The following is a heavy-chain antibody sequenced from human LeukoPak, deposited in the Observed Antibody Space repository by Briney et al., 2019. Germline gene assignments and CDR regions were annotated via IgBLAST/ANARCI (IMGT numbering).Heavy chain of an antibody. D-gene: IGHD6-13*01. Sequence: GRSLRLSCAASGFTFDDYAMHWVRQAPGKGLEWVSVISWNSGSIGYADSVKGRFTISRDNSKNTLYLQMNSLRAEDTAVYYCAKEGPKIAAASVGYFDYWGQGTLVTVSS. CDR1: GFTFDDYA. CDR2: ISWNSGSI. V-gene: IGHV3-9*01. CDR3: AKEGPKIAAASVGYFDY. J-gene: IGHJ4*02.